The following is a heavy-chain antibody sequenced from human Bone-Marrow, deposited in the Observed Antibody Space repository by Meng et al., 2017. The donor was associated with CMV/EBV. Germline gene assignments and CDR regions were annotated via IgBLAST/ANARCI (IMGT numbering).Heavy chain of an antibody. Sequence: GSLRPSCTVSGGSISSSSYYWGWIRQPPGKGLEWIGSIYYSGSTYYNPSLKSRVTISVDTSKNQFSLKLSSVTAADTAVYYCARGWELAPFDYWGQGTLVTVSS. CDR1: GGSISSSSYY. CDR2: IYYSGST. J-gene: IGHJ4*02. CDR3: ARGWELAPFDY. V-gene: IGHV4-39*07. D-gene: IGHD1-26*01.